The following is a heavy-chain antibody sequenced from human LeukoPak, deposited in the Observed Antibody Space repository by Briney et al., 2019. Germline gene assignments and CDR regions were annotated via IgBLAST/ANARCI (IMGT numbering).Heavy chain of an antibody. J-gene: IGHJ4*02. Sequence: GGSLRLSCAASGFTFSSPWVSWVRQAPGKGLEWVANIKKDGSETYYVDSVKGRFTISRDNAKNSLYLQMNSLRAEDTAIYYCARGRYSNTTYYFDSWGQGTLVTVSS. V-gene: IGHV3-7*03. CDR3: ARGRYSNTTYYFDS. CDR1: GFTFSSPW. D-gene: IGHD5-12*01. CDR2: IKKDGSET.